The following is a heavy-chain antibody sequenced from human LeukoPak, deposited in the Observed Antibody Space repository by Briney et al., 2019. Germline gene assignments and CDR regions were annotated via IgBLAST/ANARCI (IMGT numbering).Heavy chain of an antibody. V-gene: IGHV3-15*01. J-gene: IGHJ6*03. CDR2: IKSKTDGGTI. CDR1: GFTFSNAW. Sequence: GGSLRLSCAASGFTFSNAWMSWVRQAPGKGLEWVGRIKSKTDGGTIDYAAPGKGRFTISRDDSKSIAYLQMNSLKTEDTAVYYCTRRIQLWASYYYYYMDVWGKGTTVTVSS. D-gene: IGHD5-18*01. CDR3: TRRIQLWASYYYYYMDV.